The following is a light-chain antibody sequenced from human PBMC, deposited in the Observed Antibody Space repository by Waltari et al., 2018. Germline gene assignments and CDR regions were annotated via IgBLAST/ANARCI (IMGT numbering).Light chain of an antibody. CDR1: QSSSNW. CDR3: QQYNSYPRT. V-gene: IGKV1-5*03. J-gene: IGKJ4*01. CDR2: MAS. Sequence: DIQMTQSPSTLSASVGDRVTITCRASQSSSNWLAWYQQKPGKAPNLLIHMASSLQSGVPSRFSGSGSGTEFTLTISSLQPDDFTTYYCQQYNSYPRTFGGGTKVEI.